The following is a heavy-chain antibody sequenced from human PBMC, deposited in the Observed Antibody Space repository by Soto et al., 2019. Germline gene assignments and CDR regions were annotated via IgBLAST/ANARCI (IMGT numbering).Heavy chain of an antibody. CDR2: INPSGGST. CDR1: GYTFTSYY. V-gene: IGHV1-46*03. CDR3: ARAPSDYYGSGSHHAFDI. D-gene: IGHD3-10*01. Sequence: ASVKVSCKASGYTFTSYYMHWLSQAPEQGLEWMGIINPSGGSTSYAQKFQGRVTMTRDTSTSTVYMELSSLRSEDTAVYYCARAPSDYYGSGSHHAFDIWRQGTMVPVSS. J-gene: IGHJ3*02.